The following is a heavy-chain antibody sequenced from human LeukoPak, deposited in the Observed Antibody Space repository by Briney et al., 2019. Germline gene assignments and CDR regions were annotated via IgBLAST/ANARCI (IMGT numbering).Heavy chain of an antibody. J-gene: IGHJ3*02. Sequence: SETLSLTCTVSGGSINSSSYYWGWIRQPPGKGLEWIGSIFYSGNTYDNPSLKSRVTISVDTSKNQFSLKLNSVTAADTAVYYCARGHYDSSGYDPNDAFDIWGQGTMVTVSS. CDR1: GGSINSSSYY. D-gene: IGHD3-22*01. CDR3: ARGHYDSSGYDPNDAFDI. CDR2: IFYSGNT. V-gene: IGHV4-39*01.